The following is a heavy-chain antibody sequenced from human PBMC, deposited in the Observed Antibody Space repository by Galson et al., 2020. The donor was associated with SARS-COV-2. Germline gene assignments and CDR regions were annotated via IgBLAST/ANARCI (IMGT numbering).Heavy chain of an antibody. D-gene: IGHD5-18*01. CDR1: GFTFSSYG. CDR3: AKEVDTAVVTAFDI. V-gene: IGHV3-30*18. J-gene: IGHJ3*02. Sequence: TGGSLRLSCAASGFTFSSYGMHWVRQAAGKGLEWVAVISYDGSNKDYADSVKGRFTISRDSSKNTLYLQMNSLRAEDTAVYYCAKEVDTAVVTAFDIWGQGTMVTVSS. CDR2: ISYDGSNK.